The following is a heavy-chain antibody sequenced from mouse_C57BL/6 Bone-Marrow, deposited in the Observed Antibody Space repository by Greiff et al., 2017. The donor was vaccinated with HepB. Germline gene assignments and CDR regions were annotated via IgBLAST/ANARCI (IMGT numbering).Heavy chain of an antibody. J-gene: IGHJ3*01. CDR3: ASYYYGSSYEAY. D-gene: IGHD1-1*01. CDR2: IHPNSGST. CDR1: GYTFTSYW. Sequence: QVQLQQPGAELVKPGASVKLSCKASGYTFTSYWMHWVKQRPGQGLEWIGMIHPNSGSTNYNEKFKSKATLTVDKSSSTAYMQLSSLTSEDSAVYYSASYYYGSSYEAYWGQGTLVTVSA. V-gene: IGHV1-64*01.